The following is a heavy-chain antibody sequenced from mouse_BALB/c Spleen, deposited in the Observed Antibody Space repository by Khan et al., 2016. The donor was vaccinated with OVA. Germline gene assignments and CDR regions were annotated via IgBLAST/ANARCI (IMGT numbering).Heavy chain of an antibody. CDR1: GYTFTSYW. CDR2: IAPGSGSS. J-gene: IGHJ4*01. V-gene: IGHV1S41*01. CDR3: ARSNYDGSSLYALDY. D-gene: IGHD2-3*01. Sequence: DLVKPGASVKLSCKASGYTFTSYWINWIKQRPGQGLEWIGRIAPGSGSSSYNEMFKGTTILTVDTSSTTAYIQFSSLSSEDSAVYFCARSNYDGSSLYALDYWGQGTSVTVSS.